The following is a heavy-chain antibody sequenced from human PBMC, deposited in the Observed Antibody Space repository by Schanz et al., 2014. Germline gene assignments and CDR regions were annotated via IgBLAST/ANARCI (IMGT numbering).Heavy chain of an antibody. J-gene: IGHJ6*02. Sequence: QVQLQESGPGLVKPSETLSLTCTVSGGSINNYHWSWIRQPPGMGLEWLGYIYSSGNTNYNPSLKQRVTISLDTAKNQYSLTLTSVAASDTAVYYCARFAVAGVEGNRDHYYDLDVWGQGTTVTVSS. D-gene: IGHD6-19*01. CDR2: IYSSGNT. CDR1: GGSINNYH. V-gene: IGHV4-59*01. CDR3: ARFAVAGVEGNRDHYYDLDV.